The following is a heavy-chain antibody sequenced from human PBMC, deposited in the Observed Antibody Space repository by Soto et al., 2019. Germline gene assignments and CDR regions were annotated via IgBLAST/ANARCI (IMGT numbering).Heavy chain of an antibody. CDR2: ITDGGGTT. Sequence: GGSLRLSCAASGFTFSSYGMHWVRQAPGKGLEWVSGITDGGGTTYYADSVKGRFTISRDNSKNTLYLQMNSLRAEDTAVYYCAKNPGYYYDSTGYHFDYWGQGTLVTVSS. CDR1: GFTFSSYG. CDR3: AKNPGYYYDSTGYHFDY. J-gene: IGHJ4*02. V-gene: IGHV3-23*01. D-gene: IGHD3-22*01.